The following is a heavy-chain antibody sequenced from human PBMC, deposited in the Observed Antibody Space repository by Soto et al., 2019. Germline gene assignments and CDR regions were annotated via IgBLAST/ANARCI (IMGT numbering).Heavy chain of an antibody. Sequence: PSETLSLTCTVSGASITYGAYSWSWIRQTPGKGLEWIGYINHLETTFYNPSFESRLTLSIDRTKNQFSLNLKSVSAADRAVYFCARGGGFDSFDYWGQGILVTVSS. J-gene: IGHJ4*02. V-gene: IGHV4-30-2*01. CDR3: ARGGGFDSFDY. CDR1: GASITYGAYS. D-gene: IGHD3-10*01. CDR2: INHLETT.